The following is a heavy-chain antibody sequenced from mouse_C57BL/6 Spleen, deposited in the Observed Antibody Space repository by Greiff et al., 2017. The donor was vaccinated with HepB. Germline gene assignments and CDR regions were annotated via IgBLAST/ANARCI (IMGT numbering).Heavy chain of an antibody. D-gene: IGHD1-1*01. J-gene: IGHJ3*01. Sequence: QVQLKQPGAELVRPGTSVKLSCKASGYTFTSYWMHWVKQRPGQGLEWIGVIDPSDSYTNYNQKFKGKATLTVDTSSSTAYMQLSSLTSEDSAVYYCARAIITTVVARRGFAYWGQGTLVTVSA. CDR3: ARAIITTVVARRGFAY. CDR2: IDPSDSYT. CDR1: GYTFTSYW. V-gene: IGHV1-59*01.